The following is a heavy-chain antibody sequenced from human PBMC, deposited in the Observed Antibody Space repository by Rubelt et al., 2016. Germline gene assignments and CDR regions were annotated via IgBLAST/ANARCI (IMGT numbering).Heavy chain of an antibody. Sequence: EVQLLESGGGLVQPGGSLRLSWAASGFTFSSYAMSWVRQAPGKGLEWVSAISCSGGSTDYADSVKGRFTISRDNSKNTLYLQMNSLRAEDTAVYYCAKGTGPRRGGTDHWGQGTLVTVSS. V-gene: IGHV3-23*01. CDR3: AKGTGPRRGGTDH. J-gene: IGHJ4*02. CDR1: GFTFSSYA. CDR2: ISCSGGST. D-gene: IGHD3/OR15-3a*01.